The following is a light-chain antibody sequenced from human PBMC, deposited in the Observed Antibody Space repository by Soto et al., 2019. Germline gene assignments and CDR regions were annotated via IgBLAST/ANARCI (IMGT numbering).Light chain of an antibody. CDR2: DDS. V-gene: IGLV3-21*02. Sequence: SYALAQPSSVSVAPGQTARISCGGNNIGSKSVHWYQQKPGQAPVVVVYDDSDRPSGIPERFSGSNSGNTATLPISRVDAGDEADYHCQVWDDNSDHHVFGTGTKVTVL. CDR3: QVWDDNSDHHV. CDR1: NIGSKS. J-gene: IGLJ1*01.